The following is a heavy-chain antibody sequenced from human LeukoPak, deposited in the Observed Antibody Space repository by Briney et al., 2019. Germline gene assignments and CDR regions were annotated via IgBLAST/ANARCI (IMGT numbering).Heavy chain of an antibody. CDR1: GGSISSYY. V-gene: IGHV4-4*07. J-gene: IGHJ6*03. CDR3: AASDIVVVPAASSHYYYMDV. D-gene: IGHD2-2*01. CDR2: IYTSGST. Sequence: MTSETLSLTCTVSGGSISSYYWSWIRQPAGKGLEWIGRIYTSGSTNYNPSLKSRVTMSVDTSKNQFSLKLSSVTAADTAVYYCAASDIVVVPAASSHYYYMDVWGKGTTVTVSS.